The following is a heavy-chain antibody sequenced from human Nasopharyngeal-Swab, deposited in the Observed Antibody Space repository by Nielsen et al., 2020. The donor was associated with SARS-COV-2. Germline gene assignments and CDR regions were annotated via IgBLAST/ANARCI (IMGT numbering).Heavy chain of an antibody. Sequence: SETLSLTCAVSGGSISSSNWWSWVRQPPGKGLEWIGEIYHSGSTNYNPSLKSRVTISVDKSKNQFSLKLSSVTAADTAVYYCARTPPIYYYDSSDYYYWGQGTLVTVSS. CDR3: ARTPPIYYYDSSDYYY. V-gene: IGHV4-4*02. CDR2: IYHSGST. J-gene: IGHJ4*02. D-gene: IGHD3-22*01. CDR1: GGSISSSNW.